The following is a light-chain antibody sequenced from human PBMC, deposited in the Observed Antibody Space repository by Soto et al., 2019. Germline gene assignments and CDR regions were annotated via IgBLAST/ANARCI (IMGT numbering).Light chain of an antibody. J-gene: IGKJ5*01. CDR3: QQYYSLPYT. Sequence: DIQMTQSASSLSASVGDRFSITCRASQSISSYLNWYQQKPGKAPELLIYAASTLQSGVPSRFSGSGSGTDFTLTISCLQSEDFATYYCQQYYSLPYTLGQGTRLEIK. V-gene: IGKV1-39*01. CDR1: QSISSY. CDR2: AAS.